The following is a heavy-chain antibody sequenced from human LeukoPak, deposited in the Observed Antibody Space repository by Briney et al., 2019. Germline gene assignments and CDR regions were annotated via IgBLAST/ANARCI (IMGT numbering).Heavy chain of an antibody. V-gene: IGHV3-21*01. CDR3: ARDRRRESLLVVVPAAMGYYGMDV. D-gene: IGHD2-2*01. CDR1: GFTFSSYS. CDR2: ISSSSSYI. J-gene: IGHJ6*04. Sequence: GGSLRLSCAASGFTFSSYSMNCVRQAPGKGLEWVSSISSSSSYIYSANSVKGRFTISRDNGKNSLYLQMNSLRAEDTAVYFCARDRRRESLLVVVPAAMGYYGMDVWGKGTTVTVSS.